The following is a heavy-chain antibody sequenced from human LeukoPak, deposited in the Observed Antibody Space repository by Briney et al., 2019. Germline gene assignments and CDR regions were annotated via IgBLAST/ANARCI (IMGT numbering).Heavy chain of an antibody. CDR2: ISGSGGST. J-gene: IGHJ4*02. Sequence: GGSLRLSCAASGFTFTSYGMSWVRQAPGKGLEWVSAISGSGGSTYYADSVKGRFTISRDNSKNTLYLQMNSLRAEDTAVYYCAKDRGSGYYYFDYWGQGTLVTVSS. D-gene: IGHD3-22*01. CDR1: GFTFTSYG. CDR3: AKDRGSGYYYFDY. V-gene: IGHV3-23*01.